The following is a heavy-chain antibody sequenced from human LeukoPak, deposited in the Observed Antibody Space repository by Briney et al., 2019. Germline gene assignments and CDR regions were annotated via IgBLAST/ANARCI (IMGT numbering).Heavy chain of an antibody. Sequence: SESLSLTCTVSGGSISSSSYYWGWIRQPPGKGLEWIGSIYYSGSTYYNPSLKSRVTISVDTSKNQFSLKLSSVTAADTAVYYCTAGRSDYFDFWGQGTLVTVSS. D-gene: IGHD6-25*01. CDR2: IYYSGST. CDR3: TAGRSDYFDF. V-gene: IGHV4-39*01. CDR1: GGSISSSSYY. J-gene: IGHJ4*02.